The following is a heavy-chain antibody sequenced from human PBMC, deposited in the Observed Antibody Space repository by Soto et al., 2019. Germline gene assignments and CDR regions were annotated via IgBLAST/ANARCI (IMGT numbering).Heavy chain of an antibody. J-gene: IGHJ4*02. CDR3: AKDAALQIAVALWYYFDY. D-gene: IGHD6-19*01. CDR1: GFTFSSYG. CDR2: ISYDGSNK. Sequence: QVQLVESGGGVVQPGRSLRLSCAASGFTFSSYGMHWVRQAPGKGLEWVAVISYDGSNKYYADSVKGRFTISRDNSKNTLYLQMNSLRAEDTTVYYCAKDAALQIAVALWYYFDYWGQGTLVTVPS. V-gene: IGHV3-30*18.